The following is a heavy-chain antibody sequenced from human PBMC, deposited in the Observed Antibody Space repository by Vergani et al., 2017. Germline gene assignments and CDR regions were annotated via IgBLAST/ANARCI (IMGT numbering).Heavy chain of an antibody. CDR1: GGSISSYY. CDR3: ARGTNYYYYGMDV. V-gene: IGHV4-59*01. CDR2: IYYSGST. Sequence: QVQLQESGPGLVKPSETLSLTCTVSGGSISSYYWSWIRQPPGQGLEWIGYIYYSGSTNYNPSLKSRVTISVDTSKNQFSLKLSSVTAADTAVYYCARGTNYYYYGMDVWGQGTTVTVSS. D-gene: IGHD2-2*01. J-gene: IGHJ6*02.